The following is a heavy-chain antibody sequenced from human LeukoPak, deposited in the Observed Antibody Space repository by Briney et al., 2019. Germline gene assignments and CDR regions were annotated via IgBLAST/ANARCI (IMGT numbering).Heavy chain of an antibody. CDR1: GFTFSTYG. D-gene: IGHD2-15*01. CDR3: ASGRCGGGSCYHDY. Sequence: AGGSLRLSCTASGFTFSTYGMNWVRQAPGKGLEWVSYISSSGTTTYYADSVKGRFTISRDNAKNSLYLQMNSLRAEDTAVYYCASGRCGGGSCYHDYWGQGTLVTVSS. CDR2: ISSSGTTT. V-gene: IGHV3-48*03. J-gene: IGHJ4*02.